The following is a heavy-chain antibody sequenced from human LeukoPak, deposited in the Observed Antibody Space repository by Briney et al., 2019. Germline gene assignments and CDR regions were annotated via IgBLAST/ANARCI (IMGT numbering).Heavy chain of an antibody. V-gene: IGHV3-48*03. CDR1: GFTFNE. CDR2: ISSSGSTI. D-gene: IGHD4-17*01. J-gene: IGHJ3*02. CDR3: TTDSTTVTTFGAFDI. Sequence: GGSLRLSCAASGFTFNEMNWVRQAPGKGLERVSYISSSGSTIYYADSVKGRFTISRDSAKNSLYLQMNSLRAEDTAVYYCTTDSTTVTTFGAFDIWGQGTMVTVSS.